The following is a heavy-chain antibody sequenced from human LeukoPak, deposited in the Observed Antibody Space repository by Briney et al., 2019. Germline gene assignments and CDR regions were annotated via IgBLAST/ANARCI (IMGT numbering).Heavy chain of an antibody. J-gene: IGHJ4*02. CDR1: GGSFSGYY. D-gene: IGHD3-3*01. V-gene: IGHV3-21*01. CDR3: ARDRGDFWSGYYRNY. Sequence: ETLSLTCAVYGGSFSGYYWSWIRQPPGKGLEWVSSISSSSSYIYYADSVKGRFTISRDNAKNSLYLQMNSLRAEDTAVYYCARDRGDFWSGYYRNYWGQGTLVTVSS. CDR2: ISSSSSYI.